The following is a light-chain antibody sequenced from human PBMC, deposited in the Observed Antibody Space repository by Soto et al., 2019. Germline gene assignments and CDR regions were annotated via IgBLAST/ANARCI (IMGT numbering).Light chain of an antibody. CDR2: AAA. CDR3: QQYNNWPRT. J-gene: IGKJ2*01. V-gene: IGKV3-20*01. CDR1: RSVPSSY. Sequence: EIVLTQSPGTLSLSPGQRATLSCRASRSVPSSYLAWYQHKPGQAPRLLIYAAAARATGIPDRFSGSGSGTDFTLTIYRLEPEDFAVYYCQQYNNWPRTFGQGTKLEIK.